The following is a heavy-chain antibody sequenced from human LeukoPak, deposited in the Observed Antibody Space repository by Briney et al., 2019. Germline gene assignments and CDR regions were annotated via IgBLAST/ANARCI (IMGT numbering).Heavy chain of an antibody. CDR2: IIPILGIA. CDR1: GGTFSSYA. V-gene: IGHV1-69*04. Sequence: GASVKVSCKASGGTFSSYAISWVRQAPGQGLEWMGRIIPILGIANYAQKFQGRVTITADKSTSTAYMELSSLRSEDTAVYYCARSIVVVTATNNWLDPWGQGTLVTVSS. CDR3: ARSIVVVTATNNWLDP. J-gene: IGHJ5*02. D-gene: IGHD2-21*02.